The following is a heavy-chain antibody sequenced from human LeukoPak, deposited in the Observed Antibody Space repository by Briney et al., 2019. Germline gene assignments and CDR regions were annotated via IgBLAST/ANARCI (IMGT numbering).Heavy chain of an antibody. CDR1: GGSISSYY. D-gene: IGHD6-13*01. CDR2: INHSGST. CDR3: AGIAAAGTDY. J-gene: IGHJ4*02. Sequence: SETLSLTCTVSGGSISSYYWSWIRQPPGKGLEWIGEINHSGSTNYNPSLKSRVTISVDTSKNQFSLKLSSVTAADTAVYYCAGIAAAGTDYWGQGTLVTVSS. V-gene: IGHV4-34*01.